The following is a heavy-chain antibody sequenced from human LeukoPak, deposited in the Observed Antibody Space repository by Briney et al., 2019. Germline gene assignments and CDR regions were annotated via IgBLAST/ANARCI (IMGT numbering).Heavy chain of an antibody. J-gene: IGHJ5*02. CDR3: ARDILGGSGWYGIGWFDP. V-gene: IGHV4-38-2*02. CDR2: DYHSGST. CDR1: GYSISSGYY. Sequence: SETLSLTCAVSGYSISSGYYWGWIRQPPGKGLEWMGSDYHSGSTYYNPSLKSRVTISVDTSKNQFSLNLSSVTAADTAVYYCARDILGGSGWYGIGWFDPWGQGTLVTVSS. D-gene: IGHD6-19*01.